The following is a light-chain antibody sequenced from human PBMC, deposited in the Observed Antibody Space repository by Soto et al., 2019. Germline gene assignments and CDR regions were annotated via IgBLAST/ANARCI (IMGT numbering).Light chain of an antibody. CDR3: YSSAGSTTFSYV. CDR1: SSDVVTYNL. Sequence: QSVLTQPASVSGSPGQSISISCTGTSSDVVTYNLVSWYQQHPGKAPTVLIYEGTKRPSGVSNRFSGSKSGNTASLTISGLQTEDEADYYCYSSAGSTTFSYVFGPGTKV. J-gene: IGLJ1*01. V-gene: IGLV2-23*03. CDR2: EGT.